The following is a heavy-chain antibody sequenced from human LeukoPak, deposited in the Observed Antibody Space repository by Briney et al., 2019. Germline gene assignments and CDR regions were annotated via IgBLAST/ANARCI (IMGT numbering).Heavy chain of an antibody. J-gene: IGHJ6*02. V-gene: IGHV4-30-2*01. D-gene: IGHD1-1*01. Sequence: PSQTLSLTCTVSGGSISSGGYYRSWIRQPPGKGLEWIGEINHSGSTNYNPSLKSRVTISVDTSKNQFSLKLSSVTAADTAVYYCASPNVEGLSRGPGYYYYYGMDVWGQGTTVTVSS. CDR2: INHSGST. CDR3: ASPNVEGLSRGPGYYYYYGMDV. CDR1: GGSISSGGYY.